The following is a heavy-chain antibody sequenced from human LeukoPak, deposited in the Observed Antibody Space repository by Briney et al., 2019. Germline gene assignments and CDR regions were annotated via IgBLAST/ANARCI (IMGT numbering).Heavy chain of an antibody. CDR2: ISSSSSYI. D-gene: IGHD6-13*01. Sequence: PGGSLRLSCAASGFTFSSYSMNWVRQAPGKGLEWVSSISSSSSYIYYADSVKGRFTISRDNAKNSLYLQMNSLRAEDTAVYYCARDFRVSSSWTDFDYWGQGTLVTVSS. V-gene: IGHV3-21*01. CDR3: ARDFRVSSSWTDFDY. CDR1: GFTFSSYS. J-gene: IGHJ4*02.